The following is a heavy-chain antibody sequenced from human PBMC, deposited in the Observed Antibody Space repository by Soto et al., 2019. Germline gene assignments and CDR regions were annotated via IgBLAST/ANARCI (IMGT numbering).Heavy chain of an antibody. D-gene: IGHD3-22*01. CDR3: ARDRYFYDSRGYYRTLDS. Sequence: PSETLSLTCTISGDSFSNHYWTWIRQSPGKGLEWIGYIFHSGITDYNPSVKSRVTISIDKSRNLFSLNLTSVTAADTAVYYYARDRYFYDSRGYYRTLDSWGQGTLVTVSS. CDR2: IFHSGIT. V-gene: IGHV4-59*11. J-gene: IGHJ5*01. CDR1: GDSFSNHY.